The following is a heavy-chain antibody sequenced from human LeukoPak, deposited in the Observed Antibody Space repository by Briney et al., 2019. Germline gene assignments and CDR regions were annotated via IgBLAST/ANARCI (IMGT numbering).Heavy chain of an antibody. CDR2: IYHSGST. CDR3: ARDSSGWYHWFDP. V-gene: IGHV4-38-2*02. Sequence: NTSETLSLTCTVSGYSISSGYYWGWIRQPPGKGLEWIASIYHSGSTYYNPSLKSRVTISVDTSKNQFSLKLTSVTAADTAVYYCARDSSGWYHWFDPWGQGTLVTVSS. J-gene: IGHJ5*02. CDR1: GYSISSGYY. D-gene: IGHD6-19*01.